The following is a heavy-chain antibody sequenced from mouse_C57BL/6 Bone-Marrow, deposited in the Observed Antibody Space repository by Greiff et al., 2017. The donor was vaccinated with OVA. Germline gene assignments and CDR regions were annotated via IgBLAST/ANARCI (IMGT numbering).Heavy chain of an antibody. J-gene: IGHJ1*03. V-gene: IGHV5-16*01. D-gene: IGHD3-1*01. CDR1: GFTFSDYY. CDR3: ARDRGYWYFDV. CDR2: INYDGSST. Sequence: DVMLVESEGGLVQPGSSMKLSCTASGFTFSDYYMAWVRQVPEKGLEWVANINYDGSSTYYLDSLKSRFIISRDTAKNILYLQMSSLKSEDTATYYCARDRGYWYFDVWGTGTTVTVSS.